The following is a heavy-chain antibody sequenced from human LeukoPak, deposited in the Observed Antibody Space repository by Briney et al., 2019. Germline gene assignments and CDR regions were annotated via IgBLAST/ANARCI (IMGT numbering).Heavy chain of an antibody. CDR1: GFTFSSYS. J-gene: IGHJ6*03. CDR2: ISSDSRKV. Sequence: GGSLRLSCAASGFTFSSYSLNWVRQTPGKGREWVSYISSDSRKVNYADSVKGRFAIYRDNAKNSLYLQMNSLRVEDTAVYYCVRDYSGSGPNMDVWGKETTVTVSS. CDR3: VRDYSGSGPNMDV. D-gene: IGHD3-10*01. V-gene: IGHV3-48*04.